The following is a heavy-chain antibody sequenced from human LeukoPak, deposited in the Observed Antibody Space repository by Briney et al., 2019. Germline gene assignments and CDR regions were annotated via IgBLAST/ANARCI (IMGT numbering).Heavy chain of an antibody. V-gene: IGHV1-46*01. CDR1: GYTFTSYY. Sequence: GASVTVSCKASGYTFTSYYMHWVRQPPGQGLEWMGIINPSGGSTSYAQKFQGRVTMTRNTSTSTVYMELSSLRSDDTAVYYCASVVAVGDFDYWGQGTLVTVSS. CDR3: ASVVAVGDFDY. J-gene: IGHJ4*02. D-gene: IGHD6-19*01. CDR2: INPSGGST.